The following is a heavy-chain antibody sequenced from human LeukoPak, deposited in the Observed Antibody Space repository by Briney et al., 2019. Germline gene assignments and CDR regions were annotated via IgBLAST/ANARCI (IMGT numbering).Heavy chain of an antibody. D-gene: IGHD2-15*01. J-gene: IGHJ4*02. CDR2: IKEDGGEI. Sequence: GGSLRLSCAASGITFSRSWMSWVRKAPGKGLEWVAFIKEDGGEIFYVDSVKGRFTISRDNAENFLYLQMNSLRAEDTAVYYCARDRGGRSGLDDWGQGTLVIVSS. V-gene: IGHV3-7*04. CDR1: GITFSRSW. CDR3: ARDRGGRSGLDD.